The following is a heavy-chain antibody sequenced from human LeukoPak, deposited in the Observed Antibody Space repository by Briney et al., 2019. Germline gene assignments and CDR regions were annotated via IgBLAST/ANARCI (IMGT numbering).Heavy chain of an antibody. CDR1: GFTFSSYD. Sequence: PGRSLRLSCAASGFTFSSYDMHWVRQAPGKGLEWVAVISYDGGNKYYADSVKGRFTISRDNSKNTLYLQMNSLRAEDTAVYYCAKGRFEYSSSPTYYYYGMDVWGQGTTVTVSS. CDR3: AKGRFEYSSSPTYYYYGMDV. CDR2: ISYDGGNK. V-gene: IGHV3-30*18. D-gene: IGHD6-6*01. J-gene: IGHJ6*02.